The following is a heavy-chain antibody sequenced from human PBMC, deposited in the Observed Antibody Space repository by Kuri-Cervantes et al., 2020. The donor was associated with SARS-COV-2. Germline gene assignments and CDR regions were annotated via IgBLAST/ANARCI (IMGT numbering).Heavy chain of an antibody. CDR3: ARGTPTALLGLSDLCFDY. CDR2: IIPIFGTA. J-gene: IGHJ4*02. CDR1: GYTFTSYY. D-gene: IGHD2-15*01. Sequence: SVKVSCKASGYTFTSYYMHWVRQAPGQGLEWMGGIIPIFGTANYAQKFQGRVTITTDESTSTAYMELSSLRSEDTAVYYCARGTPTALLGLSDLCFDYWGQGTLVTVSS. V-gene: IGHV1-69*05.